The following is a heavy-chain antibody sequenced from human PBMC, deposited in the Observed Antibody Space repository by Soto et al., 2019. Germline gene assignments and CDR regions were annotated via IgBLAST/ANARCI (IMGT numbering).Heavy chain of an antibody. CDR2: IYYSGST. Sequence: SETLSLTCTVSGGSISSGCYYWSWIRQHPGKGLEWIGFIYYSGSTYYNPSLKSRVTISVDTSKNQFSLKLSSVTAADTAVYYCARARPDYYDSSGYYSYYFDYWGQGTLVTVSS. J-gene: IGHJ4*02. CDR1: GGSISSGCYY. CDR3: ARARPDYYDSSGYYSYYFDY. D-gene: IGHD3-22*01. V-gene: IGHV4-31*03.